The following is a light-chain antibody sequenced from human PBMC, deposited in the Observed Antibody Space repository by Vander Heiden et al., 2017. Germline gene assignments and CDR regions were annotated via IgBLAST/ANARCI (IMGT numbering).Light chain of an antibody. CDR2: ENN. CDR1: SGSIASNY. J-gene: IGLJ3*02. CDR3: QYYDSSNQV. Sequence: NFMLTQPHSVSESPGKTVTIYCTSRSGSIASNYVQWYQQRPGTSPTTVISENNQRPAGVPDRFSGSIDSSSNAASLTSSGLKTEDEADYYCQYYDSSNQVFGGGTKRTVL. V-gene: IGLV6-57*01.